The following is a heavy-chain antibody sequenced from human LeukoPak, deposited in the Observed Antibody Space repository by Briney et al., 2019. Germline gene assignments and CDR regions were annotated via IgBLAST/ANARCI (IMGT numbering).Heavy chain of an antibody. D-gene: IGHD3-22*01. J-gene: IGHJ5*02. Sequence: GGSLRLSCAASGFTFSSYGMHWVRQAPGKGLEWVAVIWYDGSNKYYADSVKGRFTISRGNSKNTLYLQMNSLRAEDTAVYYCAKGSYYYDSSGPSDFDPWGQGTLVTVSS. CDR3: AKGSYYYDSSGPSDFDP. CDR1: GFTFSSYG. CDR2: IWYDGSNK. V-gene: IGHV3-33*06.